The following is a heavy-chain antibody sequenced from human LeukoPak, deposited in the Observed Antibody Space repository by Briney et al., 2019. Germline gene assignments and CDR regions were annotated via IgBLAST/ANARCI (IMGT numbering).Heavy chain of an antibody. Sequence: GASVKVSFKSSGYTFPNYGITWVRQPPGQGLEWMGWIRADNGNTEYSQKFQGRVTMTIDTSTSTAYMDLRSLRSDDTAVYYCARELFDDFWSGPYDYWGQGTLVTVSS. CDR1: GYTFPNYG. V-gene: IGHV1-18*01. CDR2: IRADNGNT. J-gene: IGHJ4*02. D-gene: IGHD3-3*01. CDR3: ARELFDDFWSGPYDY.